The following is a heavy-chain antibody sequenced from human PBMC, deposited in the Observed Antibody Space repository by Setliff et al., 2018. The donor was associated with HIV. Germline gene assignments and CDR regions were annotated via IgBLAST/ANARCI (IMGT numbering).Heavy chain of an antibody. J-gene: IGHJ6*03. Sequence: ASVKVSCKASGYTLTSYGISWVRQAPGQGLEWMGWISAYNGNTNYAQKLQGRVTMTTDTSTSTAYMELRSLRSDDTAVYYCARTMPGYSSGWHDYYYYMDVWGKGTTVTVTS. CDR2: ISAYNGNT. CDR3: ARTMPGYSSGWHDYYYYMDV. V-gene: IGHV1-18*01. CDR1: GYTLTSYG. D-gene: IGHD6-19*01.